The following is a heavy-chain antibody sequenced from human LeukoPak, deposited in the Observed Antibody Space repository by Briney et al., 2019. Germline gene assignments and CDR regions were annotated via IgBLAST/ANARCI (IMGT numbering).Heavy chain of an antibody. J-gene: IGHJ4*02. CDR1: GGSFSGYY. D-gene: IGHD3-10*01. V-gene: IGHV4-34*01. CDR2: INHSGST. CDR3: ARSGFGELFSFDY. Sequence: SETLSLTCAVYGGSFSGYYWSWIRQPPGKGLEWIGEINHSGSTNYNPSLKSRVTISVDTSKNQFSLKLSSVTAADTAVYYCARSGFGELFSFDYWGQGTLVTVSS.